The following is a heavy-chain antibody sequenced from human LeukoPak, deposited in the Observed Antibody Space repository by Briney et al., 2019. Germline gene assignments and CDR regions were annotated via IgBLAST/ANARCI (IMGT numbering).Heavy chain of an antibody. Sequence: QPGGSLRLSCAASGFTFDDYAMNWVRQAPGKGLEWVSGISWNSGSIGYADSVKGRFAISRDNSKNTLYLQMNSLRAEDTAVYYCAKDFMVDTAMVGYFDYWGQGTLVTVSS. V-gene: IGHV3-9*01. CDR3: AKDFMVDTAMVGYFDY. D-gene: IGHD5-18*01. J-gene: IGHJ4*02. CDR2: ISWNSGSI. CDR1: GFTFDDYA.